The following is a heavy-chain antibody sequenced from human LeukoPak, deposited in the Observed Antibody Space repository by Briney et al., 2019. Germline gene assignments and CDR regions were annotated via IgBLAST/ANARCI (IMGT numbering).Heavy chain of an antibody. J-gene: IGHJ4*02. Sequence: GGSLRLSCAASGFTFSSYSMNWVRQAPGKGLEWVSYISSSSSTIYYADSVKGRFTISRDNAKNSLYLQMNSLRAEDTAVYYRARGSSGWYFNSDYWGQGTLVTVSS. CDR3: ARGSSGWYFNSDY. CDR1: GFTFSSYS. D-gene: IGHD6-19*01. V-gene: IGHV3-48*01. CDR2: ISSSSSTI.